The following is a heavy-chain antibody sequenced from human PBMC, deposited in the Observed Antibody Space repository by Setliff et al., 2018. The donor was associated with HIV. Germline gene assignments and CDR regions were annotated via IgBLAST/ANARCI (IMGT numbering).Heavy chain of an antibody. J-gene: IGHJ4*02. CDR2: ITGSGGST. CDR3: AKASRGEYYDNSGFFVTYFDY. Sequence: GGSLRLSCAASGFIFSNYAMSWVRQAPGKGLEWVSGITGSGGSTYYADSVKGRSTISGDNSGDTMSMQINSRRAEDTAVYYCAKASRGEYYDNSGFFVTYFDYWGQGKLVTAPQ. CDR1: GFIFSNYA. D-gene: IGHD3-22*01. V-gene: IGHV3-23*01.